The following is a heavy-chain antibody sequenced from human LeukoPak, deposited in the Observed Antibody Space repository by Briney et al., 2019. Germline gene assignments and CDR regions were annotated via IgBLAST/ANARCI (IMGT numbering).Heavy chain of an antibody. CDR2: IYHSGST. Sequence: SETLSLTCTVSGYSISSGYYWGWIRQPPGKGLEWIGSIYHSGSTNYNPSLKSRVTISVDTSKNQFSLKLSSVTAADTAVYYCARGYGSGSAVEFDYWGQGTLVTVSS. D-gene: IGHD3-10*01. CDR3: ARGYGSGSAVEFDY. J-gene: IGHJ4*02. CDR1: GYSISSGYY. V-gene: IGHV4-38-2*02.